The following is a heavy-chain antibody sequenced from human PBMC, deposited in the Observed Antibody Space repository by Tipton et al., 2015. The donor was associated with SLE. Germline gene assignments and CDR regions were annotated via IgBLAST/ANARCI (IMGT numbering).Heavy chain of an antibody. J-gene: IGHJ4*02. CDR3: ARDPNGGYGSFDY. D-gene: IGHD7-27*01. CDR1: GGSISSSSYY. Sequence: LRLSCTVSGGSISSSSYYWGWIRQPPGKGLEWIGRIYYSGSSYYNPSLKSRVTISADTSKNQFSLKLSSVTAADTTVYYCARDPNGGYGSFDYWGLGALVTVSS. CDR2: IYYSGSS. V-gene: IGHV4-39*07.